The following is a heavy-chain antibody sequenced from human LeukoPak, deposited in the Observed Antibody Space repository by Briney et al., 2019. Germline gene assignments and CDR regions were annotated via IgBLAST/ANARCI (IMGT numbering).Heavy chain of an antibody. V-gene: IGHV4-30-2*01. J-gene: IGHJ4*02. D-gene: IGHD4-17*01. CDR3: ARDFGNSVTTVDY. Sequence: SETLSLTCTVSGGSISSGGYYWSWIRQPPGKGLEWIGYIYHSGSTYYNPSLKSRVTISVDRSKNQFSLKLSSVTAADTAVYYCARDFGNSVTTVDYWGQGTLVTVSS. CDR2: IYHSGST. CDR1: GGSISSGGYY.